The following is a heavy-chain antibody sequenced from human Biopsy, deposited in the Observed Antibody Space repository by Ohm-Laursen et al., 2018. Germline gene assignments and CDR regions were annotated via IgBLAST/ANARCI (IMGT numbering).Heavy chain of an antibody. CDR2: ISGSGGRT. Sequence: SLRLSCTAPGFTFSNYAMSWVRQAPGKGLEWVSGISGSGGRTYYAESMKGRFTISRDNSKKTVYPQMKSLRAEDTAVYYCAKEVFSAVGTSGFNPWGQGTLVTVSS. CDR1: GFTFSNYA. D-gene: IGHD1/OR15-1a*01. J-gene: IGHJ5*02. CDR3: AKEVFSAVGTSGFNP. V-gene: IGHV3-23*01.